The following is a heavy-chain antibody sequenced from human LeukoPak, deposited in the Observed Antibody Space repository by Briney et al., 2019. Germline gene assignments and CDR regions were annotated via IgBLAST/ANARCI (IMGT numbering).Heavy chain of an antibody. D-gene: IGHD3-22*01. V-gene: IGHV1-24*01. CDR2: FDPEDGET. CDR1: GYTLTELS. CDR3: AIPLRTYYYDSSGYPSGAFDI. J-gene: IGHJ3*02. Sequence: ASVKVSCKVSGYTLTELSMHWVRRAPGKGLEWMGGFDPEDGETIYAQKFQGRVTMTEDTSTDTAYMELSSLRSEDMAVYYCAIPLRTYYYDSSGYPSGAFDIWGQGTMVTVSS.